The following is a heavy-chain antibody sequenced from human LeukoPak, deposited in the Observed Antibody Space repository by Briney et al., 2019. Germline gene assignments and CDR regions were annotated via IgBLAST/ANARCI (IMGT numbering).Heavy chain of an antibody. CDR1: GGSISSYY. CDR2: IYTSGST. Sequence: SETLSLTCTVSGGSISSYYWSWIRQPPGKGLEWIGYIYTSGSTNYNPSLESRVTISVDTSKTQFSLKLSSVTAADTAVYYCARHTPFYDFWSGYYTGAFDIWGQGTMVTVSS. D-gene: IGHD3-3*01. CDR3: ARHTPFYDFWSGYYTGAFDI. V-gene: IGHV4-4*09. J-gene: IGHJ3*02.